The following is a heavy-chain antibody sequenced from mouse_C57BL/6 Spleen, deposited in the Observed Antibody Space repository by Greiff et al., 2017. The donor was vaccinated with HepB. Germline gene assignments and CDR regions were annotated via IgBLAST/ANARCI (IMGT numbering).Heavy chain of an antibody. CDR1: GYAFSSYW. CDR3: ARSYYGVFYFDY. V-gene: IGHV1-80*01. CDR2: IYPGDGDT. Sequence: VKLQQSGAELVKPGASVKISCKASGYAFSSYWMNWVKQRPGKGLEWIGQIYPGDGDTNYNGKFKGKATLTADKSSSTAYMQLSSLTSEDSAVYFCARSYYGVFYFDYWGQGTTLTVSS. D-gene: IGHD1-1*01. J-gene: IGHJ2*01.